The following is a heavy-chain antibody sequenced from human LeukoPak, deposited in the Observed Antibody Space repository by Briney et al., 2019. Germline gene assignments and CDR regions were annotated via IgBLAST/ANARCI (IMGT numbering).Heavy chain of an antibody. CDR1: GGTFSSYA. J-gene: IGHJ6*02. V-gene: IGHV1-69*13. CDR2: IIPIFGTA. D-gene: IGHD2-8*02. Sequence: ASVKVSCKASGGTFSSYAIGWVRQAPGQGLEWMGGIIPIFGTANYAQKFQGRVTITADESTSTAYMELSSLRSEDTAVYYCAARTGTSGGMDVWGQGTTVTVSS. CDR3: AARTGTSGGMDV.